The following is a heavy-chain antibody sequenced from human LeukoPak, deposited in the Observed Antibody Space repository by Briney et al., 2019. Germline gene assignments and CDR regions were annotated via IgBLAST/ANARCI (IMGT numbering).Heavy chain of an antibody. D-gene: IGHD2-15*01. CDR3: ARVRCSGGSCYSSGWFDP. J-gene: IGHJ5*02. Sequence: ASVKVSCKASGYTFTGYYMRWVRQAPGQGLEWMGWINPNSGGTNYAQKFQGRVTMTRDTSISTAYMELSRLRSDDTAVYYCARVRCSGGSCYSSGWFDPWGQGTLVTVSS. CDR1: GYTFTGYY. CDR2: INPNSGGT. V-gene: IGHV1-2*02.